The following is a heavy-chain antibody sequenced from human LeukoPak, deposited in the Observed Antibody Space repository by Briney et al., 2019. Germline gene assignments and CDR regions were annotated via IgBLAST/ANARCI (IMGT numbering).Heavy chain of an antibody. CDR1: GFTFSTHA. D-gene: IGHD6-13*01. CDR3: GKEFSSGWFF. J-gene: IGHJ4*02. Sequence: PGGSLRLSCAASGFTFSTHAMTWVRQAPGKGLEWASSIDSSGDYTFYADSVKGRFTISRDNSKDTLYLQLSGLRAEDTAIYYCGKEFSSGWFFWGQGTLVSVSS. CDR2: IDSSGDYT. V-gene: IGHV3-23*01.